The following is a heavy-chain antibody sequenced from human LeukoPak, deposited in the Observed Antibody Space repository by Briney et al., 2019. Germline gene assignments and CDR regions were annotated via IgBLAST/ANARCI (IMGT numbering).Heavy chain of an antibody. CDR2: IASVGSST. J-gene: IGHJ4*02. V-gene: IGHV3-74*01. CDR1: GFTFSSYW. CDR3: ARGRPHGNDY. Sequence: PGGSLRLSCAASGFTFSSYWMNWVRQAPGKGLVWVSRIASVGSSTTYADSVKGRFSISRDNAKNTLYLQMNSLRVEDTAVYYCARGRPHGNDYWVQGTLVTVSS. D-gene: IGHD4-23*01.